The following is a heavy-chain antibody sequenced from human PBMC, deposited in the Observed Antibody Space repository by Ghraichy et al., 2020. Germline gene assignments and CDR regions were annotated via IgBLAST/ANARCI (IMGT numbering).Heavy chain of an antibody. V-gene: IGHV3-23*01. CDR3: AKGGGFCSSMSCSPDY. Sequence: GGSLRLSCVASGFTFITYAMSWVRRAPGKGLEWVSVISGGGGTAYYADSVKGRFTVSRDNYKNTLYLQMNSLRADDTAVYFCAKGGGFCSSMSCSPDYWGQGTLVTVSS. J-gene: IGHJ4*02. D-gene: IGHD2-2*01. CDR2: ISGGGGTA. CDR1: GFTFITYA.